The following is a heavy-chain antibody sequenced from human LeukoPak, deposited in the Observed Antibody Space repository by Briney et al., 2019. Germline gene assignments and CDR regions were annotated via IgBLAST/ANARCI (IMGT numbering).Heavy chain of an antibody. CDR2: IFYSGST. J-gene: IGHJ4*02. D-gene: IGHD6-19*01. Sequence: SETLSLTCTVSGGYISSSGYYWGWIRQPPGQGLEWIGSIFYSGSTYYNPSLKSRVTISVDTSKNQFSLRLSSVTAADTAVYYCARGIPIPGYTSGWYSNWGQGTLVTVSS. V-gene: IGHV4-39*01. CDR3: ARGIPIPGYTSGWYSN. CDR1: GGYISSSGYY.